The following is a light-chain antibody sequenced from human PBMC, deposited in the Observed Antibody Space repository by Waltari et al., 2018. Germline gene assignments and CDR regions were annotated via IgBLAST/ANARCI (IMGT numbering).Light chain of an antibody. CDR1: SSDVGGYDY. J-gene: IGLJ2*01. CDR3: CSYAGSYTHVV. Sequence: QSALTQPRSVSGSPGPSVTISCTGTSSDVGGYDYVSWYQHHPGKAPKPMICYVTKRPSGVPDRFSGSKSGNTASLTISGLQAEDEADYYCCSYAGSYTHVVFGGGTKLTVL. V-gene: IGLV2-11*01. CDR2: YVT.